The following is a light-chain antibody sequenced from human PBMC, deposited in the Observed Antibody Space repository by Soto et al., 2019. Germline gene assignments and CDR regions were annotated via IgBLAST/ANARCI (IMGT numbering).Light chain of an antibody. CDR3: QQYGTSPPT. CDR1: QSVSSSY. Sequence: ENVLTQSPGTLSLSPGEKATLSCRASQSVSSSYLAWYQQKPGQAPRLLIYGASSRATGIPDRFSGSGSGTDFALTFNRLEPGDFAVYYCQQYGTSPPTFGQGTKVEIK. CDR2: GAS. V-gene: IGKV3-20*01. J-gene: IGKJ1*01.